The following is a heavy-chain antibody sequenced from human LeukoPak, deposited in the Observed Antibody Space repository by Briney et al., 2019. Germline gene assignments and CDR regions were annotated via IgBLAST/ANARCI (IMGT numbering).Heavy chain of an antibody. J-gene: IGHJ5*02. CDR3: AKARIAGPFNWFDP. CDR1: GFTFSSYA. V-gene: IGHV3-30*04. D-gene: IGHD6-13*01. CDR2: ISYDGSNK. Sequence: GSLRLSCAASGFTFSSYAMHWVRQAPGKGLEWVAVISYDGSNKYYADSVKGRFTISRDNSKNTLYLQMNSLRAEDTAVYYCAKARIAGPFNWFDPWGQGTLVTVSS.